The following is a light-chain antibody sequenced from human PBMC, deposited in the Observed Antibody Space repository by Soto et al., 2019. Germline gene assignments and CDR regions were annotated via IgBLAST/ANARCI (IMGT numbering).Light chain of an antibody. J-gene: IGLJ2*01. Sequence: QSALTQPASVSGSPGQSITISCTGTSSDVGGYNYVSWYQQHPGKAPKLMIYDVTNRPSGVSNRFSGSKSGNTASLTISGLQAEDEADYYCSSYTSSSNSVVFGGGTQLTVL. CDR1: SSDVGGYNY. V-gene: IGLV2-14*01. CDR3: SSYTSSSNSVV. CDR2: DVT.